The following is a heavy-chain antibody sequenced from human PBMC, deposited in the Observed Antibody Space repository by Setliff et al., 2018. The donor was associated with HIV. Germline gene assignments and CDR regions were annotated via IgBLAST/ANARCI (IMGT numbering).Heavy chain of an antibody. CDR2: INAGNGNT. CDR3: ARDIGSVWHNWFDP. Sequence: ASVKVSCKASGYTLTNYAMHWVRQAPGQRLEWMGWINAGNGNTKYSQKFQGRVTISRDTSASTVYMELNSLRSEDTAIYYCARDIGSVWHNWFDPWGQGTLVTVSS. CDR1: GYTLTNYA. D-gene: IGHD6-19*01. V-gene: IGHV1-3*01. J-gene: IGHJ5*02.